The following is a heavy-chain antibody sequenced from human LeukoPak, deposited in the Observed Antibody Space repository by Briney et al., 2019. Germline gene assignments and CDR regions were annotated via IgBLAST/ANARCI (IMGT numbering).Heavy chain of an antibody. Sequence: SETLSLTCTVSGDSISSYYWSWIRQPPGKGLEWIGYIYYSGSTNYNPSLKSRVTISVDTSKNQFSLKLSSLTAADTAVYYCAHGGSSWYYFDYWGQGTLVTVSS. V-gene: IGHV4-59*08. D-gene: IGHD6-13*01. CDR2: IYYSGST. J-gene: IGHJ4*02. CDR1: GDSISSYY. CDR3: AHGGSSWYYFDY.